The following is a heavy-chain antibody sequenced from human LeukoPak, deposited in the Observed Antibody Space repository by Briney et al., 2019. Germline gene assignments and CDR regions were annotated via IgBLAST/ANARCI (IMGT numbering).Heavy chain of an antibody. CDR3: ARSYSGSYYAESGVDY. V-gene: IGHV1-46*01. D-gene: IGHD1-26*01. Sequence: ASVKVSCKASGYTSINYYMHWVRQAPGQGLEWMGIINPSGGSTRYAQKFQGRVTMTRDTSTSTVYMELSSLRSEDTAVYYCARSYSGSYYAESGVDYWGQGTLVTVSS. CDR2: INPSGGST. J-gene: IGHJ4*02. CDR1: GYTSINYY.